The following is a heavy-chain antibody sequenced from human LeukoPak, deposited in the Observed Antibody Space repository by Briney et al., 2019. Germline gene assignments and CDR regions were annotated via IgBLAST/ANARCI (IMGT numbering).Heavy chain of an antibody. J-gene: IGHJ3*02. CDR1: GGSFSGYY. D-gene: IGHD5-18*01. CDR2: INHSGSI. Sequence: PSETLSLTCAVYGGSFSGYYWSWIRQPPGKGLEWIGEINHSGSINYNPSLKSRVTISVDTSKNQFSLKLSSVTAADTAVYYCARSEYSYGADAFDIWGQGTMVTVSS. V-gene: IGHV4-34*01. CDR3: ARSEYSYGADAFDI.